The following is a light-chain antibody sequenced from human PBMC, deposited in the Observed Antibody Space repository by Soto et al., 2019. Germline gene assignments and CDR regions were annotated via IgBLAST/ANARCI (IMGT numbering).Light chain of an antibody. Sequence: VLTRSPGTLSLYPGESATLFCRASHSVTRYVAWYQKQPGQAPRLLISDASGRATGIPDRFSGIGSETDFSLTINRLEPEDLAVYFCQQYGSSPITFGQGTRVEIK. CDR2: DAS. CDR1: HSVTRY. J-gene: IGKJ5*01. V-gene: IGKV3-20*01. CDR3: QQYGSSPIT.